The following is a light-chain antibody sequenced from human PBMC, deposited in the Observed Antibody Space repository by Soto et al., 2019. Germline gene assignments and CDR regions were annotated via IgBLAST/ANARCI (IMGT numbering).Light chain of an antibody. CDR2: EVS. J-gene: IGKJ3*01. CDR1: QSLLHSDGKTY. CDR3: MQAIQFPLFA. V-gene: IGKV2D-29*01. Sequence: EIMLTQTPLSLSVTPGQPASISCKSSQSLLHSDGKTYLYWYLQRPGQPPHLLMYEVSNRFSGVSDRFSGSGSGTDFTLKISRVEAEDVGVYYYMQAIQFPLFAFGPGNNVDIK.